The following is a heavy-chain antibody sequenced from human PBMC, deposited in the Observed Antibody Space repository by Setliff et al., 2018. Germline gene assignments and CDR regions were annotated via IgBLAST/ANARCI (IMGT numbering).Heavy chain of an antibody. D-gene: IGHD2-15*01. Sequence: GASVKVSCKAPGGTFSSYGISWVRQAPGQGLEWMGGTIPMFGTTDYARKFQGRVAIITDESTSTAYMELRSLRSDDTAVYYCARDSPEMVAPPAAHCFDPWGQGTLVTVSS. J-gene: IGHJ5*02. CDR2: TIPMFGTT. V-gene: IGHV1-69*05. CDR1: GGTFSSYG. CDR3: ARDSPEMVAPPAAHCFDP.